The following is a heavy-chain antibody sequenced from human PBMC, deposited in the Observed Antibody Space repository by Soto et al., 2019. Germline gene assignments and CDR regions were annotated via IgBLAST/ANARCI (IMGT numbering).Heavy chain of an antibody. V-gene: IGHV1-8*01. D-gene: IGHD3-16*01. J-gene: IGHJ6*03. CDR1: GYTFTSYC. CDR3: ARGGGGVWAGEVATGVMDV. Sequence: GGLRKVSRKASGYTFTSYCFNWGRHATGQGVGWMRWRTPNSSNTGYEQKFQGKANMTKNTPISTDYMEQSSLRSEDTAVYYCARGGGGVWAGEVATGVMDVWGKGTTVTVSS. CDR2: RTPNSSNT.